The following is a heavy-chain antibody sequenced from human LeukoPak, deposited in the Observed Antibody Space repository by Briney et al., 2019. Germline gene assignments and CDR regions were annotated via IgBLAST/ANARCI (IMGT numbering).Heavy chain of an antibody. Sequence: PSETLSLTCTVSGGSISSYYWSWIRQPPGKGLEWIGYIYYSGSTNYNPSLKSRVTISVDTSKNQFSPKLSSVTAADTAVYYCARGTLVGATYNWFDPWGQGTLVTVSS. V-gene: IGHV4-59*01. J-gene: IGHJ5*02. CDR3: ARGTLVGATYNWFDP. CDR2: IYYSGST. D-gene: IGHD1-26*01. CDR1: GGSISSYY.